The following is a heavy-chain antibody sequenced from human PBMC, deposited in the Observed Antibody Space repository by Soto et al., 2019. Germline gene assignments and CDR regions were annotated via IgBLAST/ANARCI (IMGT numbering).Heavy chain of an antibody. CDR2: IIPILGIA. V-gene: IGHV1-69*04. D-gene: IGHD4-17*01. CDR3: PRDLMDYGDYGLVGYYFDY. J-gene: IGHJ4*02. Sequence: SVKVSCKASGGTFSSYTISWVRQAPGQGLEWMGRIIPILGIANYAQKFQGRVTITADKSTSTAYMELSSLRSEDTAVYYCPRDLMDYGDYGLVGYYFDYWGQGTLVTVSS. CDR1: GGTFSSYT.